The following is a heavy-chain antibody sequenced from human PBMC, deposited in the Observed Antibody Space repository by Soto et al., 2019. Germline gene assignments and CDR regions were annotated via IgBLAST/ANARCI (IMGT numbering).Heavy chain of an antibody. J-gene: IGHJ4*02. CDR2: ISAYNGNT. CDR1: GFTFSSYG. CDR3: ARDSPPVDY. V-gene: IGHV1-18*01. Sequence: ASVKVSCKASGFTFSSYGISWVRQAPGQGLEWMGWISAYNGNTKYAQKIQGRVTMTTDTSTSTAYMELRSLRSDDTAVYYCARDSPPVDYWGQGTLVTVSS.